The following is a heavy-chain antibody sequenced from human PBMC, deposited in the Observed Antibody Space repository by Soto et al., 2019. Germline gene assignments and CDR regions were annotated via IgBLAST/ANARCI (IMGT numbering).Heavy chain of an antibody. CDR3: ARLGDGYDFNYYFDY. J-gene: IGHJ4*02. D-gene: IGHD3-3*01. CDR2: INHSGST. CDR1: GGSFSGYY. Sequence: PSETLSLTCAVYGGSFSGYYWSWVRQPPGKGLEWIGEINHSGSTNYNPSLKSRVTISVDTSKNQFSLKLSSVTAADTAVYYCARLGDGYDFNYYFDYWGQGTLVTVSS. V-gene: IGHV4-34*01.